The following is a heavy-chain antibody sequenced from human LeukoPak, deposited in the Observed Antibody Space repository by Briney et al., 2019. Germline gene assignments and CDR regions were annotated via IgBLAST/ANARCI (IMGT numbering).Heavy chain of an antibody. CDR1: GFTVSSNY. D-gene: IGHD2-2*01. CDR3: VRPDIVTVPLGC. Sequence: GGSLRLSCAASGFTVSSNYMSWVRQAPGKGLVWVSRINTDGSITDYADSVKGRFTISRDNAKNTLYLQVNSLRAEDTAIYYCVRPDIVTVPLGCWGQGTLVTVSS. J-gene: IGHJ4*02. V-gene: IGHV3-74*01. CDR2: INTDGSIT.